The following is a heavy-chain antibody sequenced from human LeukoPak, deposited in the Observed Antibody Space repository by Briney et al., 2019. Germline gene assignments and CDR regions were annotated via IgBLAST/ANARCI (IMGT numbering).Heavy chain of an antibody. CDR3: ARGGDIVVVVAVETEYYFDY. Sequence: GGSLRLSCAASGFTFSSYWMSWVRQAPGKGLEWVANIKQDGSEKYYVDSVKGRFTISRDNAKNSLYLQMNSLRAEDTAVYYCARGGDIVVVVAVETEYYFDYWGQGTLVTVSS. CDR1: GFTFSSYW. D-gene: IGHD2-15*01. CDR2: IKQDGSEK. J-gene: IGHJ4*02. V-gene: IGHV3-7*03.